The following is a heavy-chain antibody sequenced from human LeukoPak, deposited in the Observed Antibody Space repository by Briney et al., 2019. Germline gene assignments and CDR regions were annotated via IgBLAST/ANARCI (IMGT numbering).Heavy chain of an antibody. J-gene: IGHJ4*02. V-gene: IGHV3-23*01. CDR1: GFTFSSYA. CDR3: AKIPRYGDYYFDY. CDR2: ISGSGGST. D-gene: IGHD4-17*01. Sequence: SGGSLRLSCAASGFTFSSYAMSWVRQAPGKGLERVSAISGSGGSTYYADSVKGRFTISRDNSKNTLYLQMNSLGAEDTAVYYCAKIPRYGDYYFDYWGQGTLVTVSS.